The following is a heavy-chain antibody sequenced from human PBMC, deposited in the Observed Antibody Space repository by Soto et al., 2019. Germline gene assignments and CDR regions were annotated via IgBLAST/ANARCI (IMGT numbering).Heavy chain of an antibody. D-gene: IGHD1-7*01. CDR3: AKDRNYPRDYFHY. CDR2: ISANGQGI. J-gene: IGHJ4*02. CDR1: GFTFSSYA. V-gene: IGHV3-23*01. Sequence: GGSLRLSCAASGFTFSSYALSWVRRAPGKGLEWVSAISANGQGIYYADSVRGRFTISRDNSKNTIFLHMHSLRAEDTAVYYCAKDRNYPRDYFHYWGQGTPVTVSS.